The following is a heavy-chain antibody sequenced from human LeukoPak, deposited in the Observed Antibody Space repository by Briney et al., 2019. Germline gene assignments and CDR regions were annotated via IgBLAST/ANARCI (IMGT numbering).Heavy chain of an antibody. CDR1: GGSISSYY. V-gene: IGHV4-59*12. CDR3: ARALPYSGSYYNY. J-gene: IGHJ4*02. Sequence: SETLSLTCTVSGGSISSYYWSWIRQPPGKGLEWIGYIYYSGSTNYNPSLKSRVTISVDTSKNQFSLKLSSVTAADTAVYYCARALPYSGSYYNYWGQGTLVTVSS. CDR2: IYYSGST. D-gene: IGHD1-26*01.